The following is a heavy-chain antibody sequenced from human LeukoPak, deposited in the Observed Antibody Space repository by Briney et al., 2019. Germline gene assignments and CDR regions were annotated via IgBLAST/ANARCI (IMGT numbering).Heavy chain of an antibody. CDR2: IYYSGST. Sequence: SETLSLTCTVSGGSISSYYWSWIRQPPGKGLEWIGYIYYSGSTNYNPSLKSRVTTSVDTSKNQFSLKLSSVTAADTAVYYCARAVSAHSDTMYYFDNWGQGTLVTVSS. D-gene: IGHD2-21*02. V-gene: IGHV4-59*01. CDR1: GGSISSYY. CDR3: ARAVSAHSDTMYYFDN. J-gene: IGHJ4*02.